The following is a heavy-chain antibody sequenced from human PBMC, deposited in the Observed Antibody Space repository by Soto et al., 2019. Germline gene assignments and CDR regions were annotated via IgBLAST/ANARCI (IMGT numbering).Heavy chain of an antibody. J-gene: IGHJ6*03. V-gene: IGHV4-34*01. D-gene: IGHD6-25*01. Sequence: SETLSLTCAVYGGSFSGYYWSWIRQPPGKGLEWIGEINHSGSTNYNPSLKSRVTISVDTSKNQFSLKLSSVTAADTAVYYCAREVLQRFHCYYYYMDVSGKGTTLTVSS. CDR1: GGSFSGYY. CDR3: AREVLQRFHCYYYYMDV. CDR2: INHSGST.